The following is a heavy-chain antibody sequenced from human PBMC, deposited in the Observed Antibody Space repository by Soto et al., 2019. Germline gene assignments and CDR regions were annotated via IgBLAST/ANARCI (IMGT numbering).Heavy chain of an antibody. CDR3: ARDPRIYCTSSSCHSYFHS. J-gene: IGHJ4*02. Sequence: QVQLVQSGAEVRKPGSSLKLSCRASGGSFTSYSISWLRQAPGQGLEWMGGIIPVFGTTSYAQRLQGRVTITADESTSTAYLDLSSLISEDTAVYYCARDPRIYCTSSSCHSYFHSWGQGTLVTVSS. CDR1: GGSFTSYS. D-gene: IGHD2-2*01. CDR2: IIPVFGTT. V-gene: IGHV1-69*01.